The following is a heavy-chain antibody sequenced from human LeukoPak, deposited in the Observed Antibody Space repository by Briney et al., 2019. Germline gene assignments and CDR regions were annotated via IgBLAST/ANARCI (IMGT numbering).Heavy chain of an antibody. CDR1: GGSFSGYY. V-gene: IGHV4-34*01. J-gene: IGHJ6*02. CDR2: INHSGST. D-gene: IGHD3-3*02. Sequence: SDTLSLTCAVYGGSFSGYYWSWIRQPPGKGLEWIGEINHSGSTNYNPSLKSRVTISVDTSKNQFSLKLSSVTAADTAVYYCARGRMVILALSRYYYCGMDVWGQGTTVTVSS. CDR3: ARGRMVILALSRYYYCGMDV.